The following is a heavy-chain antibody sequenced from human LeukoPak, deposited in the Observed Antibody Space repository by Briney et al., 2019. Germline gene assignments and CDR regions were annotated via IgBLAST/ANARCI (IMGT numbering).Heavy chain of an antibody. CDR1: GFTFSTYS. CDR2: IRGSGGST. J-gene: IGHJ2*01. D-gene: IGHD3-22*01. V-gene: IGHV3-23*01. Sequence: GGSLRLSCAASGFTFSTYSMNWVRQAPGKGLEWVSAIRGSGGSTNYADSVKGRFTISRDNSKNTLYLQMNSLRAEDTAVYYCAKVLGYGDSSYWSFDLWGRGTLVTVSS. CDR3: AKVLGYGDSSYWSFDL.